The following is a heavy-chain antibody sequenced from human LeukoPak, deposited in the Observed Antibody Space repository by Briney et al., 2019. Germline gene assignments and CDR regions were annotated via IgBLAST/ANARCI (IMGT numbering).Heavy chain of an antibody. CDR2: ISGSGGST. CDR3: VRDHAYAFDY. D-gene: IGHD2-8*01. J-gene: IGHJ4*02. V-gene: IGHV3-23*01. CDR1: GFTFSSYA. Sequence: GGSLRLSCAASGFTFSSYAMSWVRQAPGKGLEWVSAISGSGGSTYYADSVKGRFTVSRDNAKSSLYLQMNSLRDEDTAVYYCVRDHAYAFDYWGQGVLVTVSS.